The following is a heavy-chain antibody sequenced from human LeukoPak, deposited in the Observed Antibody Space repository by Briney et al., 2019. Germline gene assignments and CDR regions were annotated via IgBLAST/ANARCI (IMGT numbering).Heavy chain of an antibody. CDR3: AKQGGRYFDY. CDR1: GLTFSSSA. V-gene: IGHV3-23*01. J-gene: IGHJ4*02. CDR2: ISGSGGST. Sequence: GGSLRLSCAASGLTFSSSAMSWVRQAPGKGLEWVSAISGSGGSTYYTDSVKGRFTISRDNSKNTLYLQMNSLRAEDTAVYHCAKQGGRYFDYWGQGTLVTVSS. D-gene: IGHD3-16*01.